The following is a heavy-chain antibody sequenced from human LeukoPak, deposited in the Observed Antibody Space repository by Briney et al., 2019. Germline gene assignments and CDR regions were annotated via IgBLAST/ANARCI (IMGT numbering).Heavy chain of an antibody. CDR2: ISGDGSIT. CDR1: GFTFSSYW. J-gene: IGHJ4*02. V-gene: IGHV3-74*03. Sequence: QPGGSLRLSCAASGFTFSSYWMNWVRQVPGKGLVWVSRISGDGSITTYVDSVKGRFTISRDNAKNSLFLQMNSLRAEDTAVHYCVAPGSYYGHWGQGTLVTVSS. CDR3: VAPGSYYGH. D-gene: IGHD1-26*01.